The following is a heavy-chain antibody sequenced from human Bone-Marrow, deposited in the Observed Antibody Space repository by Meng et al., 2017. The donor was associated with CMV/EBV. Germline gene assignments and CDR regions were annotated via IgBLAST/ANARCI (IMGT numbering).Heavy chain of an antibody. CDR2: IIPIFGTA. Sequence: QVPRVQAGVEVKNPRSSGKGSCKASVGTFSSYAISWVRQAPGQGLEWMGGIIPIFGTANYAQKFQGRVTITADESTSTAYMELSSLRSEDTAVYYCARSQYSSSWYPFPHWGQGTLVTVSS. J-gene: IGHJ4*02. V-gene: IGHV1-69*01. CDR1: VGTFSSYA. D-gene: IGHD6-13*01. CDR3: ARSQYSSSWYPFPH.